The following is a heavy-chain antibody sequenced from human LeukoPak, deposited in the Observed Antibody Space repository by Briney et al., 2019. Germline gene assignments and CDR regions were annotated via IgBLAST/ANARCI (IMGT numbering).Heavy chain of an antibody. CDR1: GGSFSGYY. Sequence: PSETLSLTCAVYGGSFSGYYWSWIRQPPGKGQEWIGEINHSGSTNYNPSLKSRVTISVDTSKNQFSLKLSSVTAADTAVYYCARGEYSSSWSEFWGQGTLVTVSS. CDR3: ARGEYSSSWSEF. CDR2: INHSGST. D-gene: IGHD6-13*01. J-gene: IGHJ5*01. V-gene: IGHV4-34*01.